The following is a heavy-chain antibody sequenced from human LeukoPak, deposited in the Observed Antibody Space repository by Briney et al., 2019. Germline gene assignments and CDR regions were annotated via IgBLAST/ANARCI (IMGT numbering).Heavy chain of an antibody. Sequence: QTGGSLRLSCAGSGFTFSTSWMHWVRHAPGQGLVWVSRINSDGSTINYADSVQGRFTISRDNAKSTLYLQMNSLGAEDTAVYYCARAGYYRFDYWGQGTQVTVSS. CDR3: ARAGYYRFDY. D-gene: IGHD4-11*01. CDR1: GFTFSTSW. V-gene: IGHV3-74*01. J-gene: IGHJ4*02. CDR2: INSDGSTI.